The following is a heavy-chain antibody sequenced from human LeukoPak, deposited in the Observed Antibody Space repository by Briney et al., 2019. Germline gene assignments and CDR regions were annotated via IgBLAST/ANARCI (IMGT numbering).Heavy chain of an antibody. V-gene: IGHV3-33*05. J-gene: IGHJ3*02. Sequence: TGGSLRLSCAASGFTFNIYAMHWVRQAPGKGLEWVALISYDGNNKYYADSVKGRFTISRDDAKNTLYLQMNGLRAEDTAVYYCAREVFRVIGDLSWRAFDIWGQGTMVAVSS. CDR2: ISYDGNNK. CDR1: GFTFNIYA. CDR3: AREVFRVIGDLSWRAFDI. D-gene: IGHD3-10*01.